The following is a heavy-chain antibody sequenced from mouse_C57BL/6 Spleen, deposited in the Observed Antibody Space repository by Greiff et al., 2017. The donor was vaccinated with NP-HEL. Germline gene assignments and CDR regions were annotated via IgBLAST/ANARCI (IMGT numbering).Heavy chain of an antibody. CDR2: ISYDGSN. D-gene: IGHD2-10*01. CDR1: GYSITSGYY. Sequence: ESGPGLVKPSQSLSLPCSVTGYSITSGYYWNWIRQFPGNNLEWMGYISYDGSNNYNPSLKNRISITRDTSKNQFFLNLNSVTTEDTATYYGARAYYEFEWFAYWGQGTLVTVSA. CDR3: ARAYYEFEWFAY. V-gene: IGHV3-6*01. J-gene: IGHJ3*01.